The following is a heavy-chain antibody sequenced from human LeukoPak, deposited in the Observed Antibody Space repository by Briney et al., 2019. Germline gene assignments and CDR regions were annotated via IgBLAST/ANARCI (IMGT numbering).Heavy chain of an antibody. CDR3: ARDGSSWYKNGMDV. V-gene: IGHV3-21*01. Sequence: GRSLRLSCAASGFTFSSYSMNWVRQAPGKGLEWVSSISSSSSYIYYADSVKGRFTISGDNAKNSLYLQMNSLRAEDTAVYYCARDGSSWYKNGMDVWGKGTTVTVSS. J-gene: IGHJ6*04. CDR1: GFTFSSYS. D-gene: IGHD6-13*01. CDR2: ISSSSSYI.